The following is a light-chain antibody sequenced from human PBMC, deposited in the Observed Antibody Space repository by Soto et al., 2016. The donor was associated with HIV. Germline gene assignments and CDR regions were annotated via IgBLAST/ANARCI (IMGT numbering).Light chain of an antibody. CDR2: PAS. J-gene: IGKJ1*01. CDR3: QQLNSYHTWT. CDR1: QDIYNY. V-gene: IGKV1-9*01. Sequence: DIQLTQSPSSLSGSIGDRVSITCRASQDIYNYLAWYQQKPGKAPNLLIYPASTLQSGVPSRFSGSGSGTEFTLTINSLQPEDFATYYCQQLNSYHTWTFGQGTKVEIK.